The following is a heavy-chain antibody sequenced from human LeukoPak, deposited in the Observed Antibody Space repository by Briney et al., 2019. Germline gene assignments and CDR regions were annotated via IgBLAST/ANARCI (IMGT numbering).Heavy chain of an antibody. CDR2: ISYDGSNK. D-gene: IGHD2-21*01. J-gene: IGHJ2*01. CDR3: ARVRGACDL. V-gene: IGHV3-30*03. Sequence: PGGSLRLSCAASGFTFSNYGMHWVRQAPGKGLEWVAVISYDGSNKYYADSVKGRFTISRDNAKNSLYLQMNSLRAEDTAVYYCARVRGACDLWGRGTLVTVSS. CDR1: GFTFSNYG.